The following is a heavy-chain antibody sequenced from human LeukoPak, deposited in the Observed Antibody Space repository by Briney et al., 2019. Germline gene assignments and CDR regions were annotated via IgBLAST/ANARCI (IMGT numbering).Heavy chain of an antibody. CDR2: IYSGGST. CDR1: GFTVSSNY. Sequence: PGGSLRLSCAASGFTVSSNYMSWVRQAPGKGLEWVSVIYSGGSTYYADSVKGRFTISRDNSKNTLYLQMNSLRAEDTAVYYCATRNRGSSWYYDYWGQGTLVTDSS. V-gene: IGHV3-53*01. J-gene: IGHJ4*02. CDR3: ATRNRGSSWYYDY. D-gene: IGHD6-13*01.